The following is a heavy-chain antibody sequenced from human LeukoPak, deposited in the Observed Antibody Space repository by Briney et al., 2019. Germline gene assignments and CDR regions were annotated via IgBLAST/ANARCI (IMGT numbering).Heavy chain of an antibody. D-gene: IGHD6-19*01. J-gene: IGHJ4*02. CDR3: ARGVRIAVADPHLDY. CDR1: GGSFSGYY. Sequence: PSETLSLTCAVYGGSFSGYYWSWIRQPPGKGLEWIGEINHSGSTYYNPSLKSRVTISVDTSMKQFSLKLSSVTAADTAVYYCARGVRIAVADPHLDYWGQGTLVTVSA. V-gene: IGHV4-34*01. CDR2: INHSGST.